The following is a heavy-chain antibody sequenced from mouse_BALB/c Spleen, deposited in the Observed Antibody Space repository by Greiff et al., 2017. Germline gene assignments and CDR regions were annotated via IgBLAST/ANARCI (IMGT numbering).Heavy chain of an antibody. Sequence: VQLVESGAELARPGASVKLSCKASGYTFTDYYINWVKQRTGQGLEWIGEIYPGSGNTYYNEKFKGKATLTADKSSSTAYMQLSSLTSEDSAVYFCARSRGTYAMDYWGQGTSVTVSS. J-gene: IGHJ4*01. V-gene: IGHV1-77*01. CDR2: IYPGSGNT. CDR1: GYTFTDYY. D-gene: IGHD3-1*01. CDR3: ARSRGTYAMDY.